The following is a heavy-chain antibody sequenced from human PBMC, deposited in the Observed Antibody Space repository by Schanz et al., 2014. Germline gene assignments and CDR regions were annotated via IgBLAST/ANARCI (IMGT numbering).Heavy chain of an antibody. V-gene: IGHV4-34*01. Sequence: QVQLQQWGAGLLKPSETLSLTCAVYGGSFTGYYWSWIRQPPGKGLEWIGENNHSGSTKYSPSLKSRVTISGDPSKNQFALRLSSVTAADTAVYYCAMGATILDYWGQGTLVTVSS. J-gene: IGHJ4*02. CDR2: NNHSGST. D-gene: IGHD1-26*01. CDR1: GGSFTGYY. CDR3: AMGATILDY.